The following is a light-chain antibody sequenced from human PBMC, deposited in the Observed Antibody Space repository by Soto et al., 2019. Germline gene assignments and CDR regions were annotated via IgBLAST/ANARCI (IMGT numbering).Light chain of an antibody. Sequence: QSALTQPASVSGSPGQSITISCTGTSSDVGGYNSVSWYQQHPDKAPKLMIYEVINRPSGVSDRFSGSKSANTASLIISGLQAEDEGDYYCCSYTSSSTLVFGGGTQLTVL. CDR3: CSYTSSSTLV. CDR2: EVI. CDR1: SSDVGGYNS. J-gene: IGLJ2*01. V-gene: IGLV2-14*01.